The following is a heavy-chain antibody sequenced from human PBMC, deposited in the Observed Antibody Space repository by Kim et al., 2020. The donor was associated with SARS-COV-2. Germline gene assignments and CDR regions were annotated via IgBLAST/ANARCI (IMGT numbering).Heavy chain of an antibody. Sequence: NYHPSLKSRVTISVDTSKHQFSLKLSSVTAADTAVYYCARSIAAAARFRYWGQGTLVTVSS. V-gene: IGHV4-4*09. J-gene: IGHJ4*02. CDR3: ARSIAAAARFRY. D-gene: IGHD6-13*01.